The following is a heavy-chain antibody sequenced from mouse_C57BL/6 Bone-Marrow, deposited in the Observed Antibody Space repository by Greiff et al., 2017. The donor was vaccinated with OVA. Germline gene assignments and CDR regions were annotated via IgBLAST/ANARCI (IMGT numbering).Heavy chain of an antibody. CDR1: GYSFTSYY. V-gene: IGHV1-66*01. Sequence: VKVVESGPELVKPGASVKISCKASGYSFTSYYIHWVKQRPGQGLEWIGWIYPGSGNTKYNEKFKGKATLTADTSSSTAYMQLSSLTSEDSAVYYCATLGLYAMDYWGQGTSVTVSS. CDR2: IYPGSGNT. CDR3: ATLGLYAMDY. D-gene: IGHD4-1*01. J-gene: IGHJ4*01.